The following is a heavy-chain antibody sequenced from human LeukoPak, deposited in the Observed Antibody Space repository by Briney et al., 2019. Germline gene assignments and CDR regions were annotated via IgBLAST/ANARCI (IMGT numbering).Heavy chain of an antibody. V-gene: IGHV4-4*09. CDR2: IYTSGST. Sequence: PSETLSLTCTVSGGSISSYYWSWIRQPPGKGLEWIGYIYTSGSTNYNPSLKSRVTISVDTSKNQFSLKLSPVTAADTAVYYCARGYSSGFNPSAWFDPWGQGTLVTVSS. D-gene: IGHD6-19*01. J-gene: IGHJ5*02. CDR1: GGSISSYY. CDR3: ARGYSSGFNPSAWFDP.